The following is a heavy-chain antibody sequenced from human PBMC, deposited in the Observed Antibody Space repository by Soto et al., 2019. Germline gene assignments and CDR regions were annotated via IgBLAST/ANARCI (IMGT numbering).Heavy chain of an antibody. Sequence: GGSLRLSCAASGFTFSTYSMNWVRQAPGKGLEWVSYISTTGSTIYYADSVKGRFTISRDNAKNSLYLQMTSLRAEDTAVYYCARYRGYCSGGSCYYYYYMDVWGKGTTVTVSS. CDR3: ARYRGYCSGGSCYYYYYMDV. CDR1: GFTFSTYS. J-gene: IGHJ6*03. D-gene: IGHD2-15*01. CDR2: ISTTGSTI. V-gene: IGHV3-48*01.